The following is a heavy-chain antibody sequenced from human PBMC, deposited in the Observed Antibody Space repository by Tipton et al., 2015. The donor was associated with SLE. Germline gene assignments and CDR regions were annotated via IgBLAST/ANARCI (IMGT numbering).Heavy chain of an antibody. V-gene: IGHV3-66*02. D-gene: IGHD3-3*01. Sequence: QLVQSGGGLVQPGGSLRLSCAASGFTVSSNYMSWVRQAPGKGLEWVSVIYSGGSTYYADSVKGRFTISRDNSKNTLYLQMNSLRAEDTAVYYCARDKPSGYYDAFDIWGQGTMVTVSS. CDR3: ARDKPSGYYDAFDI. CDR1: GFTVSSNY. J-gene: IGHJ3*02. CDR2: IYSGGST.